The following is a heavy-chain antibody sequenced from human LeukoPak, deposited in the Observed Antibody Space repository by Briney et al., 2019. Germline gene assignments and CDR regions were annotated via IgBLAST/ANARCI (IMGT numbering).Heavy chain of an antibody. D-gene: IGHD6-6*01. CDR2: IYYSGST. V-gene: IGHV4-30-4*08. J-gene: IGHJ3*02. CDR3: ASSYSSSSGAPDAFDI. CDR1: GGSISSGGYY. Sequence: SETLSLTCTVSGGSISSGGYYWSWIRQHPGKGLEWIGYIYYSGSTYYNPSLKSRVTISVDTSKNQFSLKLSSVTAADTAVYYCASSYSSSSGAPDAFDIWGQGTMVTVSS.